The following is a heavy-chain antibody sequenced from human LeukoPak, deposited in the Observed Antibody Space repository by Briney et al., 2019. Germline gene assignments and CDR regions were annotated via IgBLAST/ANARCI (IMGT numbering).Heavy chain of an antibody. Sequence: PGGSLRLSCTASGFSFGDYVMTWVRQAPGKGLEWVGFIRSKAYGGTTEYAASVKGRFTISRDDSKNTLYLQMNSLKTEDTAVYYCTTDPRVLRFLEWLLPHDYWGQGTLVTVSS. CDR3: TTDPRVLRFLEWLLPHDY. CDR1: GFSFGDYV. J-gene: IGHJ4*02. D-gene: IGHD3-3*01. V-gene: IGHV3-49*04. CDR2: IRSKAYGGTT.